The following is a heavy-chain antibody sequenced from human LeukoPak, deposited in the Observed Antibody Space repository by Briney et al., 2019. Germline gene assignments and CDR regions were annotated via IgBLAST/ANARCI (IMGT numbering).Heavy chain of an antibody. J-gene: IGHJ3*02. CDR3: ARGVVIGAFDI. D-gene: IGHD3-3*01. CDR1: GGSISSYY. CDR2: IYYSGST. Sequence: SETLSLTCTVSGGSISSYYWSWIRQPPGKGLEWIGYIYYSGSTNYNPSLKSRVTISVDTSKNQFSLKLSSVTAADTAVYYCARGVVIGAFDIWGQGTMVTVSS. V-gene: IGHV4-59*01.